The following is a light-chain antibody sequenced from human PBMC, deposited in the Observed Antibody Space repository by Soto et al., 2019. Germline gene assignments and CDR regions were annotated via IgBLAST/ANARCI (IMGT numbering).Light chain of an antibody. Sequence: QSVRTHRATVSGSTGQSITITRTGTSSDIGGYKYVAWYQQHPGKAPKLIIFEVSNRPSGVSDRFSGSNSGNTASLTISGLQAEDEADYYCTSYSRYSVLVFGGGTKVTVL. CDR2: EVS. V-gene: IGLV2-14*01. CDR3: TSYSRYSVLV. J-gene: IGLJ3*02. CDR1: SSDIGGYKY.